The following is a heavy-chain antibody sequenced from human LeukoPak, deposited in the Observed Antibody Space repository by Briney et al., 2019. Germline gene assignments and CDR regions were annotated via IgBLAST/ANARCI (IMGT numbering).Heavy chain of an antibody. CDR3: ARHRGVIAVAGMFDY. Sequence: SETLSLTCTVSGDSIRNYYWSWIRQPPGKGLEWIGYIYNGGGSTNYNPSLKSRVTISLDTSKNQFSLKLSSVTAADTAVYYCARHRGVIAVAGMFDYWGQGTLVTVSS. CDR2: IYNGGGST. V-gene: IGHV4-59*08. D-gene: IGHD6-19*01. J-gene: IGHJ4*02. CDR1: GDSIRNYY.